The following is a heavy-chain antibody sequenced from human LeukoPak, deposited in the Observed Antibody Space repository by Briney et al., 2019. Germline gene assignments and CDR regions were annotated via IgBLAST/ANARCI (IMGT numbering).Heavy chain of an antibody. CDR3: AGPLGSPYFHH. D-gene: IGHD3-10*01. CDR1: GFAFGSYA. Sequence: PGTSLRLSCEASGFAFGSYAMHWVRQAPGRGLEWVSYIDTSSTTKNYADSVKGRFTISRDNAKNSLYLQMNSLRVEDTAVYYCAGPLGSPYFHHWGQGTLVTVSS. J-gene: IGHJ1*01. V-gene: IGHV3-48*01. CDR2: IDTSSTTK.